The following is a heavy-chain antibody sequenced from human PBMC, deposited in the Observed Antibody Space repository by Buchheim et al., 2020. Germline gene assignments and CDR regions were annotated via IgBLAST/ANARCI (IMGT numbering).Heavy chain of an antibody. Sequence: QVQLQESGPGLVKPSGTLSLTCAVSGGSISSSNWWSWVRQPPGKGLEWIGEIFHSGRTNYNPSLQSRVTISVDKTKNQFSLELGSVTAADTAGYYCARVGYCDNGVCDWDRKYNWFDPWGQGTL. V-gene: IGHV4-4*02. D-gene: IGHD2-8*01. CDR3: ARVGYCDNGVCDWDRKYNWFDP. J-gene: IGHJ5*01. CDR2: IFHSGRT. CDR1: GGSISSSNW.